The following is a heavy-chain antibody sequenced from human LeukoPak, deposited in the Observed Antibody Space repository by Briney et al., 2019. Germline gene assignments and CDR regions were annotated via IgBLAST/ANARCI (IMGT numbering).Heavy chain of an antibody. D-gene: IGHD5-18*01. CDR3: AKDSLYSYGQEDRYYFDY. J-gene: IGHJ4*02. Sequence: GGSLRLSCAASGFTFSSYGMSWVRQAPGKGLEWVSAISGSGGSTYYADSVKGRFTISRDNSKNTLYLQMNSLRAEDTAVYYCAKDSLYSYGQEDRYYFDYWGQGTLVTVSS. CDR2: ISGSGGST. CDR1: GFTFSSYG. V-gene: IGHV3-23*01.